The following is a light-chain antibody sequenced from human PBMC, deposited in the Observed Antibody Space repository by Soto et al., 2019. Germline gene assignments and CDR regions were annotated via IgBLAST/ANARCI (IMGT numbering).Light chain of an antibody. V-gene: IGLV1-40*01. J-gene: IGLJ3*02. CDR1: SSNIGAGYD. Sequence: QAVVTQPPSVSGAPGQRVTISCTGSSSNIGAGYDVHWYQQLPGTAPKLLIYGNSNRPSGVPDRFSGSKSGTSASLAITGLHPEYDAHYYCQSYDSSLSGSVFGGGTKLTVL. CDR2: GNS. CDR3: QSYDSSLSGSV.